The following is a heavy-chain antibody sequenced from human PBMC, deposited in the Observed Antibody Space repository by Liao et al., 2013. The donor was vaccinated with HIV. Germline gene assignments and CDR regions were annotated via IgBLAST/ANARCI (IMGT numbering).Heavy chain of an antibody. Sequence: QPQLQESGPRLVKPSETLSLACTVSGDSISSRSYYWSWIRQPAGKGLEWIGRIYTSGSTDYNPSLKSRVTISVDTSKNQFSLKLSSVTAADTAVYYCARGLWSGYPDAFDIWGQGTMVTVSS. D-gene: IGHD3-3*01. CDR2: IYTSGST. CDR3: ARGLWSGYPDAFDI. V-gene: IGHV4-61*02. CDR1: GDSISSRSYY. J-gene: IGHJ3*02.